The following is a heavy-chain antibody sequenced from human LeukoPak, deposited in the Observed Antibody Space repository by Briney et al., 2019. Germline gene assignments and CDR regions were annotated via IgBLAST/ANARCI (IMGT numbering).Heavy chain of an antibody. Sequence: GESLKISCKGSGYSFTSYWIGWVRQMPGKGLEWMGIIYPGDPDTRYSPSFQGQVTISADKSISTAYLQWSSLKASDTAMYYCARQVTMIVNHDAFDIWGQGTMVTVSS. V-gene: IGHV5-51*01. J-gene: IGHJ3*02. D-gene: IGHD3-22*01. CDR1: GYSFTSYW. CDR3: ARQVTMIVNHDAFDI. CDR2: IYPGDPDT.